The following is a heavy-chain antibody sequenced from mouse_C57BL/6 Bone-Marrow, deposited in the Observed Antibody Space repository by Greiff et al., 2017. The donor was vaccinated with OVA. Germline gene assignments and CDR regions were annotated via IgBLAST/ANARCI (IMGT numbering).Heavy chain of an antibody. V-gene: IGHV5-17*01. CDR1: GFTFSDYG. J-gene: IGHJ4*01. CDR2: ISSGSSTI. Sequence: EVMLVESGGGLVKPGGSLKLSCAASGFTFSDYGMHWVRQAPEKGLEWVAYISSGSSTIYYADTVKGRFTISRDNATNTLFLQMTSLRSEDTAMYYCAREDYDGAMDYWGQGTSVTVSS. D-gene: IGHD2-4*01. CDR3: AREDYDGAMDY.